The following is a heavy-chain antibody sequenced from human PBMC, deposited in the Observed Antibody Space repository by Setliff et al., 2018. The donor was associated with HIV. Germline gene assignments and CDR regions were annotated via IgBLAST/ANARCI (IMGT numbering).Heavy chain of an antibody. CDR2: ISAYNGNR. CDR3: ASQPPWLDRAEYFQH. J-gene: IGHJ1*01. Sequence: ASVKVSCKTSGYTFNSYAISWVRQAPGQGLEWMGWISAYNGNRNYAKKFQGRVTVTKDSATSIAYMALRNQRSDDTAVYYCASQPPWLDRAEYFQHWGQGPLGTAPQ. V-gene: IGHV1-18*01. D-gene: IGHD6-19*01. CDR1: GYTFNSYA.